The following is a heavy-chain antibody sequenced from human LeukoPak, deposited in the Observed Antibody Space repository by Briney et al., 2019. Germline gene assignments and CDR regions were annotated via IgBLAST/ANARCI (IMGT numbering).Heavy chain of an antibody. J-gene: IGHJ4*02. CDR2: ISSNGSTI. CDR3: ARDHVKGIAVAGTVY. CDR1: GFTFSNYA. D-gene: IGHD6-19*01. Sequence: PGGSLRLSCAASGFTFSNYAIHWVRQAPGKGLEWVSYISSNGSTIYYADSVKGRFTISRDNAKNSLYLQMNSLRAEDTAVYYCARDHVKGIAVAGTVYWGQGTPVTVSS. V-gene: IGHV3-48*04.